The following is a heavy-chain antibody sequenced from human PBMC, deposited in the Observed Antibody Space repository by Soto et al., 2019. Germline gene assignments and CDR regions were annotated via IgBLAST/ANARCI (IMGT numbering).Heavy chain of an antibody. V-gene: IGHV3-33*01. J-gene: IGHJ4*02. CDR3: ARDQGVQSVNFIVDN. CDR2: MCYHGRDV. D-gene: IGHD1-1*01. CDR1: GFSFSDYV. Sequence: QVQLVESGGGVVQPGRSLRLSCAASGFSFSDYVMHWVRQAPGKGLDWVAVMCYHGRDVFYADSVKGRFTISRDNSKNTLYLPMNSLRAEDTAVYYCARDQGVQSVNFIVDNWGQGTLFTVS.